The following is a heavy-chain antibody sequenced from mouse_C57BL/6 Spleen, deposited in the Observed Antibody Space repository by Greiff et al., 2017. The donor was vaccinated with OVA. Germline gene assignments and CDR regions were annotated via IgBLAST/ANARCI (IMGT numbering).Heavy chain of an antibody. Sequence: EVMLVESGGDLVKPGGSLKLSCAASGFTFSSYGMSWVRQTPDKRLEWVATISSGGSYTYYPDSVKGRFTISRDNAKNTLYLQMSSLKSEDTAMYYCARHSAGDYFDYWGQGTTLTVSS. CDR2: ISSGGSYT. J-gene: IGHJ2*01. CDR1: GFTFSSYG. V-gene: IGHV5-6*01. CDR3: ARHSAGDYFDY.